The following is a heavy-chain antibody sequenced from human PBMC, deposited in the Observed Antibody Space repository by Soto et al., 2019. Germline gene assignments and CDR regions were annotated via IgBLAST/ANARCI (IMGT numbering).Heavy chain of an antibody. CDR1: GFTFSSYG. D-gene: IGHD3-10*01. CDR2: IWYDGSNK. J-gene: IGHJ6*02. Sequence: QVQLVESGGGVVQPGRSLRLSCAASGFTFSSYGMHWVRQAPGKGLEWVAVIWYDGSNKYYADSVKGRFTISRDNSKNTLYLQMNSLRAEDTAVYYCARDCITMVRGYFTYGMDVWGQGTTVTVSS. V-gene: IGHV3-33*01. CDR3: ARDCITMVRGYFTYGMDV.